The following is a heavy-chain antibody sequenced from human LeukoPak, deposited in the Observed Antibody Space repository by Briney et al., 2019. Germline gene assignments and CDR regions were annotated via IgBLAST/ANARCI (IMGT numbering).Heavy chain of an antibody. CDR3: ARVSDGRNYYDSSGYSY. V-gene: IGHV3-20*04. Sequence: GGSLRLSCAASGFTFDDYGMSWVRQAPGKGLEWVSGINWNGGSTGYADSVKGRFTISRDNAKNSLYLQMNSLRAEDTALYYCARVSDGRNYYDSSGYSYWGQGALVTVSS. D-gene: IGHD3-22*01. CDR1: GFTFDDYG. J-gene: IGHJ4*02. CDR2: INWNGGST.